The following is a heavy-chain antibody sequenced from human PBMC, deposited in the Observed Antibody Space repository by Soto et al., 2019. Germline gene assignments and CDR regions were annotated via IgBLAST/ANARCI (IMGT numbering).Heavy chain of an antibody. CDR1: GGSISSGCYY. V-gene: IGHV4-31*03. J-gene: IGHJ4*02. D-gene: IGHD1-7*01. CDR3: ARVVNWNYVMST. Sequence: SETLSLTCTVSGGSISSGCYYWSWIRQHPGKGLEWIGYIYYSGSTYYNPSLKSRVTISVDTSKNQFSLKLSSVTAADTAVYYCARVVNWNYVMSTGGQGTLVNAPQ. CDR2: IYYSGST.